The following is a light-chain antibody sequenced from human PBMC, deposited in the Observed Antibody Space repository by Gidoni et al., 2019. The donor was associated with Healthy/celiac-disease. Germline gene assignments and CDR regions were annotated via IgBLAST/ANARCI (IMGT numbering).Light chain of an antibody. V-gene: IGKV1-5*03. Sequence: DSQMTKSPSTLSASVGDRVTITCRASQSISSWLAWYKQKPGKAPKLLIYTASSLESGVPSRFRGRGSGTDFTLTISSLQPDDFATYYCQQYNSYSYTFGQGTKLEIK. CDR2: TAS. J-gene: IGKJ2*01. CDR3: QQYNSYSYT. CDR1: QSISSW.